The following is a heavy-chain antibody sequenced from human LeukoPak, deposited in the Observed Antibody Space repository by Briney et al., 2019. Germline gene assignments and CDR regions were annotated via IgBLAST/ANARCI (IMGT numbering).Heavy chain of an antibody. CDR2: INRSGST. CDR3: ARAAGRDTTSGLDFDY. D-gene: IGHD1-26*01. J-gene: IGHJ4*02. V-gene: IGHV4-34*01. CDR1: GGSFSGYY. Sequence: PSETLSLTCAVYGGSFSGYYWSWIRQPPGKGLEWIGEINRSGSTNYNPSLKSRVTISVDTSKNQFSLKLSSVTAADTAVYYCARAAGRDTTSGLDFDYWGQGILVTVSS.